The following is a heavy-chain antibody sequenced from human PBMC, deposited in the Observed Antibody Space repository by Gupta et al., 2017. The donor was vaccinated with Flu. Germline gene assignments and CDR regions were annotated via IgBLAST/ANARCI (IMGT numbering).Heavy chain of an antibody. CDR1: GFTFSSYG. V-gene: IGHV3-33*01. CDR2: IWYDGSNK. J-gene: IGHJ4*02. CDR3: AREGGYCSGGSCHIDY. Sequence: QVQLVESGGGVVQPGRSLRLSCAASGFTFSSYGMHWVRQAPGKGLEWVAVIWYDGSNKYYADSVKGRFTISRDNSKNTLYLQMNSLRAEDTAVYYCAREGGYCSGGSCHIDYWGQGTLVTVSS. D-gene: IGHD2-15*01.